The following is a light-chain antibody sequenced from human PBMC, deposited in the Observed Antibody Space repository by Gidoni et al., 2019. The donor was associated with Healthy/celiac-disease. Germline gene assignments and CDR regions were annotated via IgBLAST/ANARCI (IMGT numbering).Light chain of an antibody. CDR2: QDS. CDR3: QAWDSSTVV. V-gene: IGLV3-1*01. CDR1: KLGDKY. J-gene: IGLJ2*01. Sequence: SYELTQPPSVSVSQGQIASITCSGDKLGDKYACWYQQKPGQSPVLVIYQDSKRPSGIPERFSGSNSGNTATLTISGTQAMDEADYYCQAWDSSTVVFGGGTKLTVL.